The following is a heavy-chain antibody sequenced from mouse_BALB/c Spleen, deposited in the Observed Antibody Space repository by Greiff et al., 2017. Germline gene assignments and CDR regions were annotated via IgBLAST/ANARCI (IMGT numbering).Heavy chain of an antibody. CDR2: ISYDGSN. V-gene: IGHV3-6*02. D-gene: IGHD1-1*01. CDR1: GYSITSGYY. CDR3: ACPSYYGSSFDY. Sequence: ESGPGLVKPSQSLSLTCSVTGYSITSGYYWNWIRQFPGNKLEWMGYISYDGSNNYNPSLKNRISITRDTSKNQFFLKLNSVTTEDTATYYCACPSYYGSSFDYWGQGTTLTVSS. J-gene: IGHJ2*01.